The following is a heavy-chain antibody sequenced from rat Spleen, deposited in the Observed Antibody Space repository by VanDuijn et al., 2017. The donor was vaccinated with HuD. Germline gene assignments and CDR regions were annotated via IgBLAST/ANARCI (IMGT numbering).Heavy chain of an antibody. V-gene: IGHV5-7*01. J-gene: IGHJ2*01. D-gene: IGHD2-1*01. CDR3: ARHGTVGRIYLPFDY. Sequence: EVQLVESGGGLVQPGRSMKLSCVASGFTFSDFYMAWVRQAPKKGLEWVATISNDGGSIYYRDSVKGRFTISRNNAKSTLYLQMDSLRSEDTATYYCARHGTVGRIYLPFDYWGQGVMVTVSS. CDR2: ISNDGGSI. CDR1: GFTFSDFY.